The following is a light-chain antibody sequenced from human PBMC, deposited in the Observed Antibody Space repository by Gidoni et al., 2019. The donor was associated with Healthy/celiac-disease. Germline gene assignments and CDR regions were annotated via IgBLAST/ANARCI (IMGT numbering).Light chain of an antibody. CDR3: QQRSNWPPT. J-gene: IGKJ4*01. CDR1: QSVSSY. V-gene: IGKV3-11*01. Sequence: EIVLTQSPATLSLSPGERATLSCRASQSVSSYLAWYQQKPGQAPRLLIYDASNRATGIPAMFSGSGSGTDFPLTSSSLEPEDFAVYYCQQRSNWPPTFGGXTKVGIK. CDR2: DAS.